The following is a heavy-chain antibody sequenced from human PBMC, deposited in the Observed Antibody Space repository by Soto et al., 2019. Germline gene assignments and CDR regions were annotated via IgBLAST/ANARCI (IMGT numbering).Heavy chain of an antibody. Sequence: PGGSLRLSCAASGFTFSSYGMHWVRQAPGKGLEWVAVIWYDGSNKYYADSVKGRFTISRDNSKNTLYLQMNSLRAEDTAVYYCARDRYESSGPIDYWGQGTLVTVSS. V-gene: IGHV3-33*01. CDR2: IWYDGSNK. J-gene: IGHJ4*02. D-gene: IGHD6-19*01. CDR1: GFTFSSYG. CDR3: ARDRYESSGPIDY.